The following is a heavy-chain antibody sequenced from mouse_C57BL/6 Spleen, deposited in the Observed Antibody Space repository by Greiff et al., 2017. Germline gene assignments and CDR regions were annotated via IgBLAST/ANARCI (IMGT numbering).Heavy chain of an antibody. Sequence: QVQLQQPGAELVKPGASVKMSCKASGYTFTSYWITWVKQRPGQGLEWIGDIYPGSGSTNYNEKFKSKATLTVDTSSSTAYMQLRSLTSEDSAVYYCARGDTTVVAKYYFDYWGQGTTLTVSS. CDR3: ARGDTTVVAKYYFDY. CDR1: GYTFTSYW. V-gene: IGHV1-55*01. J-gene: IGHJ2*01. D-gene: IGHD1-1*01. CDR2: IYPGSGST.